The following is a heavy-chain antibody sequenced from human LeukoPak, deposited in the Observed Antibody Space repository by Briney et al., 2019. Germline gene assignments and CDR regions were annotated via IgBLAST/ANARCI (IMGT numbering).Heavy chain of an antibody. CDR1: GFTLDDYA. J-gene: IGHJ3*02. CDR2: ISWNSGSI. CDR3: ASCGGDCYFGDAFDI. V-gene: IGHV3-9*01. D-gene: IGHD2-21*02. Sequence: GRSLRLSCAASGFTLDDYAMHWVRQAPGKGLGWVSGISWNSGSIGYADSVKGRFTISRDNSKNTLYLQRNSLRAEDTAVYYCASCGGDCYFGDAFDIWGQGTMVTVSS.